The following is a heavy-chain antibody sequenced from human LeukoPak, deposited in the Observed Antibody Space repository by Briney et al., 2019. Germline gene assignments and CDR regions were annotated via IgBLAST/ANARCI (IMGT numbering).Heavy chain of an antibody. Sequence: GGSLRLSCAASAFTFSSYALHWVRQAPGKGLEWVAVISFDGSNKYYADSVKGRFTISRDNSKNTLYLQMNSLRAGDTAVYYCAKDRRLYDYGSGSSNWFDPWGQGTLVTVSS. J-gene: IGHJ5*02. CDR2: ISFDGSNK. CDR3: AKDRRLYDYGSGSSNWFDP. CDR1: AFTFSSYA. D-gene: IGHD3-10*01. V-gene: IGHV3-30*18.